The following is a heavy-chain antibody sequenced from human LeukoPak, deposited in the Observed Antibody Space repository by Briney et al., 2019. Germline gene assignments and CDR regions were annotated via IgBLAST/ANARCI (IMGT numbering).Heavy chain of an antibody. CDR2: INLNGGST. CDR1: GFTFDDYG. J-gene: IGHJ5*02. Sequence: GGSLRLSCAASGFTFDDYGRSWVRQAPGKGLEWVSVINLNGGSTGYADSVKGRFTIARDNAKNSLYLQMNSLRAEDTALYHCARAKSCSGGSCYSTAWFDHWGQGTLVTVSS. D-gene: IGHD2-15*01. CDR3: ARAKSCSGGSCYSTAWFDH. V-gene: IGHV3-20*01.